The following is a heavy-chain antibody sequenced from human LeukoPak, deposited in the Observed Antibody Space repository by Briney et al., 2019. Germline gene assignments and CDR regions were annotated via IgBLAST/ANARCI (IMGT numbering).Heavy chain of an antibody. CDR1: GYTFTGYY. V-gene: IGHV1-2*02. CDR2: INPNSGGT. Sequence: GASVKVSCKASGYTFTGYYMHWVRQAPGQGLEWMGWINPNSGGTNYAQKFQGRVTMTSDTSISTAYMELSRLTSDDTAVHYCARGFCNGANCRTFDYWGQGTLVTVSS. J-gene: IGHJ4*02. D-gene: IGHD2-15*01. CDR3: ARGFCNGANCRTFDY.